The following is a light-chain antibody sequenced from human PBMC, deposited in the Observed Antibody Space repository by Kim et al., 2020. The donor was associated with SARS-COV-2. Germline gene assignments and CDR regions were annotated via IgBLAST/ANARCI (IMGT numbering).Light chain of an antibody. CDR3: QSYDNNNRV. CDR2: EDN. J-gene: IGLJ3*02. V-gene: IGLV6-57*01. CDR1: SGSIASNS. Sequence: NFMLTQPHSVSESPGKTVTISCTRSSGSIASNSVQWYQQRPGSSPTTVIYEDNRRPSGVPDRFSGSIDSSSNSASLSISGLKTEDEADYYCQSYDNNNRVFGGGTKLTVL.